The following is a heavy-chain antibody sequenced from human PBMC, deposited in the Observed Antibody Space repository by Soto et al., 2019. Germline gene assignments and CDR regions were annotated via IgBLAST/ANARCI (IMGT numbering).Heavy chain of an antibody. CDR3: ARESEGLTSNFDY. CDR2: ISSTTNYI. CDR1: GFTFTRYS. Sequence: GGSLRLSCAASGFTFTRYSMNWVRQAPGKGLEWVSSISSTTNYIYYADSMKGRFTVSRDNAKNSVYLEMNSLSAEDTAVYYCARESEGLTSNFDYWGQGTLDTVSS. V-gene: IGHV3-21*01. J-gene: IGHJ4*02.